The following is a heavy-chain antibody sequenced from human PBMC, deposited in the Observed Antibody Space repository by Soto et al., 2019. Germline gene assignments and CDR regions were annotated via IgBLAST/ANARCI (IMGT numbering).Heavy chain of an antibody. V-gene: IGHV4-39*01. CDR3: ARTYDGSGSYAY. Sequence: QLQLQESGPGLVKPSETLSLTCTVSGGSISSSGNYWGWIRQPPGKGLEWIGSIFDNGRTYYNPSLKSRVTISVDTSKNQFSLKLTSVTAADTAVYYCARTYDGSGSYAYWGQGTLGTASS. D-gene: IGHD3-10*01. J-gene: IGHJ4*02. CDR2: IFDNGRT. CDR1: GGSISSSGNY.